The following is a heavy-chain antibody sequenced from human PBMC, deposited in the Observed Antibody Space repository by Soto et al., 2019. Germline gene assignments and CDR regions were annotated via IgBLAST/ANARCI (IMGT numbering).Heavy chain of an antibody. CDR1: GGTFSSYA. V-gene: IGHV1-69*13. CDR3: ARDPREASSSWYEPGWFDP. CDR2: IIPIFGTA. D-gene: IGHD6-13*01. J-gene: IGHJ5*02. Sequence: ASVKVSCKASGGTFSSYAISWVRQAPGQGLEWMGGIIPIFGTANYAQKFQGRVTITADESTSTAYMELSSLRSEDTAVYYCARDPREASSSWYEPGWFDPWGQGTLVTVSS.